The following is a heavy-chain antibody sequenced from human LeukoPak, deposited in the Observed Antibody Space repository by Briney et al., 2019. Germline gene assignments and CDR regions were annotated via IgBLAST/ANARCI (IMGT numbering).Heavy chain of an antibody. Sequence: ASVKVSCKASGYTFTSYYMHWVRQAPGQGPEWVGIIDPSGGSTNYAQKFQGRVTMTRDTSTSTAYMELSSLRSEDTAVYYCASDIARGGDCWGQGTLVTVSS. J-gene: IGHJ4*02. CDR1: GYTFTSYY. CDR2: IDPSGGST. CDR3: ASDIARGGDC. D-gene: IGHD2-21*01. V-gene: IGHV1-46*01.